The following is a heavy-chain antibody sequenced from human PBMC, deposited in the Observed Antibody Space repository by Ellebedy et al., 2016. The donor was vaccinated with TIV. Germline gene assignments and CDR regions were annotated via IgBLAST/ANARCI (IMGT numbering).Heavy chain of an antibody. CDR2: IYYSGST. CDR1: GGSISSYY. Sequence: MPSETLSLTCTVSGGSISSYYWSWIRQPPGRGLEWIGYIYYSGSTNYNPSPKSRVTISVDTSKNQFSLKLTSVTAADTAVYYCAGFMVRGVMDVWGQGTTVSVSS. D-gene: IGHD3-10*01. CDR3: AGFMVRGVMDV. V-gene: IGHV4-59*01. J-gene: IGHJ6*02.